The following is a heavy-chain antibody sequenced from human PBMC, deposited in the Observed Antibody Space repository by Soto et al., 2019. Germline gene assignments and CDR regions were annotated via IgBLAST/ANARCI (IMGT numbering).Heavy chain of an antibody. D-gene: IGHD6-19*01. V-gene: IGHV1-18*01. Sequence: ASVKVSCKASGYTFTSYGISWVRQAPGQGLEWMGWISAYNGNTNYAQKLQGRVTMTTDTSTSTAYMELRSLRSDDTAVYYCAGHNSSGWYQHWFDPWGQGTLVTVSS. CDR1: GYTFTSYG. CDR2: ISAYNGNT. CDR3: AGHNSSGWYQHWFDP. J-gene: IGHJ5*02.